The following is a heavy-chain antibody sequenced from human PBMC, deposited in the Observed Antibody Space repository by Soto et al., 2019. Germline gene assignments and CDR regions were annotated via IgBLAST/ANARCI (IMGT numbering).Heavy chain of an antibody. Sequence: PSETLSLTCAVSGGSISSSNWWSWVRQPPGKGLEWIGEIYHSGSTNYNPSLKSRVTISVDKSKNQFSLKLSSVTAADTAVYYCARRGRRVRYDSSGYPGYFDYWGQGTLVTVS. CDR3: ARRGRRVRYDSSGYPGYFDY. CDR2: IYHSGST. J-gene: IGHJ4*02. D-gene: IGHD3-22*01. CDR1: GGSISSSNW. V-gene: IGHV4-4*02.